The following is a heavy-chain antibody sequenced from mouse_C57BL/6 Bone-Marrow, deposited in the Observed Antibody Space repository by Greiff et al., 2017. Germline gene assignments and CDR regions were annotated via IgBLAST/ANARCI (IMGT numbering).Heavy chain of an antibody. J-gene: IGHJ4*01. Sequence: QVQLQQSGTELVKPGASVKLSCKASGYTFPSYWMHWVKQRPGQGLEWIGNINPSNGGTNSNEKFKSKATLTVEKSSSTAYMQLSRLTSEDFAVYYWAREHEITTVVATDAMDYRGQGTSVTV. CDR2: INPSNGGT. V-gene: IGHV1-53*01. D-gene: IGHD1-1*01. CDR3: AREHEITTVVATDAMDY. CDR1: GYTFPSYW.